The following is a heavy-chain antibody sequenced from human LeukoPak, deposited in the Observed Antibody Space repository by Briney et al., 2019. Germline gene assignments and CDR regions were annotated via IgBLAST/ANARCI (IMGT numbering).Heavy chain of an antibody. J-gene: IGHJ4*02. V-gene: IGHV3-48*01. Sequence: PGGSLRLSCAASGFTFSSHSMNWVRQGPGKGLEWVSYISSSSSTIYYADSVKGRFTISRDNSKNTLYLQMNSLRAEDTAVYYCARGGFSDSSGYYFRWGQGTLVTVSS. CDR2: ISSSSSTI. D-gene: IGHD3-22*01. CDR3: ARGGFSDSSGYYFR. CDR1: GFTFSSHS.